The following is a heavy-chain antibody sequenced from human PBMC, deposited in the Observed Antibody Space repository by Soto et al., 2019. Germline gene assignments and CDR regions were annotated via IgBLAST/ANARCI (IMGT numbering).Heavy chain of an antibody. CDR3: ARLIGNSWLDS. J-gene: IGHJ5*01. Sequence: PSQTLSLTCAISGDSVSSNSAAWDWFRQSPSRGLEWLGRTYYRSKWYNDYAVSVKGRITINPDTSNNQLSLQLNSVTPDDTAVYYCARLIGNSWLDSWGQGTLVTVSS. D-gene: IGHD2-8*01. CDR1: GDSVSSNSAA. V-gene: IGHV6-1*01. CDR2: TYYRSKWYN.